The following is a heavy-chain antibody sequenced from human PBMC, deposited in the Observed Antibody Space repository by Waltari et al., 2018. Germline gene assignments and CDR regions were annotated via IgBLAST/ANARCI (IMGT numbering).Heavy chain of an antibody. J-gene: IGHJ4*02. V-gene: IGHV2-5*01. CDR2: IYWNDDK. CDR1: GFSLSTSGVC. Sequence: QITLKESGPTLVKPTQTLTLTCTFSGFSLSTSGVCVGWLRQPPGKALEWLALIYWNDDKRYSPSLKSRLTITKDTSKNQVVLTMTNMDPVDTATYYCAHRAYYDFWSGLFDYWGQGTLVTVSS. CDR3: AHRAYYDFWSGLFDY. D-gene: IGHD3-3*01.